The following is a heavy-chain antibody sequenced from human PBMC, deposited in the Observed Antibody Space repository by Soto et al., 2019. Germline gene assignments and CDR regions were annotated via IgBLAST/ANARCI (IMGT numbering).Heavy chain of an antibody. CDR3: ARDAYYYMGV. CDR1: GFTFSTYW. V-gene: IGHV3-74*01. Sequence: EVQLVESGGGLVQPGGSLRLSCVGSGFTFSTYWMHWVRQAPGKGLVWVSRINSDGSTTNYADSVKGRFTISRDNAKNTLYLQMNNLRAEDTAVYYCARDAYYYMGVWGRGTTVTVSS. J-gene: IGHJ6*02. CDR2: INSDGSTT.